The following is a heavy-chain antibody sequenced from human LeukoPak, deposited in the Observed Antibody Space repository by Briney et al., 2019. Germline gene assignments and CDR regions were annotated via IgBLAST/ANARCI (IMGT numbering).Heavy chain of an antibody. CDR2: ISSSSSYI. J-gene: IGHJ4*02. CDR3: ASLIAGPDIDY. CDR1: GFTFSSYS. D-gene: IGHD6-13*01. Sequence: GGSLRLSCAAPGFTFSSYSMNWVRQAPGKGLEWVSSISSSSSYIYYADSVKGRFTISRDNAKNSLYLQMNSLRAEDTAVYYCASLIAGPDIDYWGQGTLVTVSS. V-gene: IGHV3-21*01.